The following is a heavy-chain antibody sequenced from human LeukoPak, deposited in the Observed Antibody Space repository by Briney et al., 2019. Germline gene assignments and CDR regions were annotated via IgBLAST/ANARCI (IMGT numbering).Heavy chain of an antibody. D-gene: IGHD4/OR15-4a*01. Sequence: PGGSLRLSCTVSGFTVSSDSMSWVRQAPGKGLEWVSFIYSGGSTHYSDSVKGRFTISRDNSKNTLYLQMNSLRAEDTAVYYRARRAGAYSHPYDYWGRGTLVTVSS. CDR2: IYSGGST. CDR3: ARRAGAYSHPYDY. CDR1: GFTVSSDS. J-gene: IGHJ4*02. V-gene: IGHV3-53*01.